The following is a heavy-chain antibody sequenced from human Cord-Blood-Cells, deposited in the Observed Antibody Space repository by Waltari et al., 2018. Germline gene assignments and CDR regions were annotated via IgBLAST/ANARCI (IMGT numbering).Heavy chain of an antibody. V-gene: IGHV4-39*01. CDR1: GGSISSSSYH. J-gene: IGHJ4*02. CDR3: ARRHSSSSYCFDY. CDR2: IYYSGRT. Sequence: QLQLQESGPGLVKPSETLSLTCTVSGGSISSSSYHWGWIRQPPGKGLEWSGSIYYSGRTYDNPSLKSRVTISVDTSKSQFSLKLSSVTAAGTAVYYCARRHSSSSYCFDYWGQGTLVTVSS. D-gene: IGHD6-6*01.